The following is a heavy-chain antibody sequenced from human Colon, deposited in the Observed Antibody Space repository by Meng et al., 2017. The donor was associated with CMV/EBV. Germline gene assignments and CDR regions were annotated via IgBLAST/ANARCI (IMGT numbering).Heavy chain of an antibody. V-gene: IGHV1-46*01. J-gene: IGHJ4*02. D-gene: IGHD2-15*01. CDR3: ARQESGVPFF. CDR1: GYTFTKYH. Sequence: SVKVSCKASGYTFTKYHIHWVRQAPGQGLEWMGIIHPSDGSAFYAQKFQGRLSMTSDTSTATSFMGLSSLKSDDTAVYYCARQESGVPFFWGQGTLVTVSS. CDR2: IHPSDGSA.